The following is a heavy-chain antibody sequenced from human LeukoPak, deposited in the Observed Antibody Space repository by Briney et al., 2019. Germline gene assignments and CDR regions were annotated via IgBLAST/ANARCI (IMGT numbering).Heavy chain of an antibody. CDR3: ARDGPDPLDI. D-gene: IGHD1-14*01. CDR2: IHYSGHT. CDR1: GDSISTSSYY. J-gene: IGHJ3*02. V-gene: IGHV4-39*07. Sequence: ASETLSLTCTVSGDSISTSSYYWGWIRQPPGKGLEWIAYIHYSGHTNSNPSLKSRVTISVDTSKNQFSLKLSSVTAADTAVYYCARDGPDPLDIWGQGTMVTVSS.